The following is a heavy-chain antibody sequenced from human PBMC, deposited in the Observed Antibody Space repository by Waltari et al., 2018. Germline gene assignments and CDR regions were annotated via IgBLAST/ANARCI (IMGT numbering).Heavy chain of an antibody. D-gene: IGHD1-1*01. CDR2: FHTSGNT. CDR3: ARSANCDGRTSCDLVAI. CDR1: GGPTSMGSYY. J-gene: IGHJ4*02. Sequence: QVQLQEAGPGLVEPSQTLSLTCTVPGGPTSMGSYYWAWGRQPAGKGLVWIGRFHTSGNTEYSPSLRSRVTISRDTSKSQFSLKLSSVTAADTAVYYCARSANCDGRTSCDLVAIWGQGTLVSVSS. V-gene: IGHV4-61*02.